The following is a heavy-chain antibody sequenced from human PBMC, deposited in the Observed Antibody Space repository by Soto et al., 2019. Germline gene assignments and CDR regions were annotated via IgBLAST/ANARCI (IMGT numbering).Heavy chain of an antibody. CDR2: GSYSGTT. Sequence: QVQLQESGPGLVKPSETLSLTCTVSGVSVSSGSFYWAWIRQPPGKGLEWIGFGSYSGTTNYKPSLKSRVTISVDTSSSPISLKVSSLTAADTAVYYCARGATVTQYDYWGQGTLVTVSS. CDR1: GVSVSSGSFY. D-gene: IGHD4-17*01. V-gene: IGHV4-61*01. CDR3: ARGATVTQYDY. J-gene: IGHJ4*02.